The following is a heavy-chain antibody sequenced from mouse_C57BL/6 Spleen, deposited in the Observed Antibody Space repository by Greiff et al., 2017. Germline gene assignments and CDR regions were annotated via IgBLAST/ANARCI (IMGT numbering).Heavy chain of an antibody. J-gene: IGHJ4*01. CDR2: IDPETGGT. CDR3: TRRGLLPPYAMDY. D-gene: IGHD2-10*01. CDR1: GYTFTDYE. V-gene: IGHV1-15*01. Sequence: VHVKQSGAELVRPGASVTLSCKASGYTFTDYEMHWVKQTPVHGLEWIGAIDPETGGTAYNQKFKGKAILTADKSSSTAYMELRSLTSEDSAVYYCTRRGLLPPYAMDYWGQGTSVTVSS.